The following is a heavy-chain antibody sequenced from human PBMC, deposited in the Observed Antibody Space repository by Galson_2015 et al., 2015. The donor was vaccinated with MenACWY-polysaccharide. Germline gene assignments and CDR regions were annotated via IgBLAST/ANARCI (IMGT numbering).Heavy chain of an antibody. D-gene: IGHD3-3*02. CDR2: MNPNSGNT. V-gene: IGHV1-8*01. CDR3: ARGLAPRPKKGPRYFGY. CDR1: GYTFTSYD. J-gene: IGHJ4*02. Sequence: SVKVSCKASGYTFTSYDINWVRQATGQGLEWMGWMNPNSGNTGYAQKFQGRVTMTRNTSISTAYMELSSLRSEDTAVYYCARGLAPRPKKGPRYFGYWGQGTLVTVSS.